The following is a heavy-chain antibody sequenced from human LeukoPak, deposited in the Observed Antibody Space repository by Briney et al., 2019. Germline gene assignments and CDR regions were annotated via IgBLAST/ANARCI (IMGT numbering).Heavy chain of an antibody. Sequence: ASVKVSCKASGYTFTGYYMHWVRQAPGQGLEWMGWINPNSGGTNYAQKFQGRVTITADESTSTAYMELSSLRSEDTAVYYCARVYSYYYYMDVWGKGTTVTISS. D-gene: IGHD1-26*01. CDR2: INPNSGGT. CDR1: GYTFTGYY. V-gene: IGHV1-2*02. J-gene: IGHJ6*03. CDR3: ARVYSYYYYMDV.